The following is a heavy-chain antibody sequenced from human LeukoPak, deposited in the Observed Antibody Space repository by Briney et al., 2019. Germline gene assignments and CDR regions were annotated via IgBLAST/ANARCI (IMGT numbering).Heavy chain of an antibody. CDR2: LYTTGRT. V-gene: IGHV3-66*01. D-gene: IGHD3-22*01. CDR1: KFTVSSTY. Sequence: TGGSLRLSCAASKFTVSSTYMSWVRQATGKGLEWVSVLYTTGRTEYAGSVKGRFTVSRDSSKNTLFLQMNSLRAEDTAVYYCARDQGAYYDSSGYYYGDAFDIWGQGTMVTVSS. CDR3: ARDQGAYYDSSGYYYGDAFDI. J-gene: IGHJ3*02.